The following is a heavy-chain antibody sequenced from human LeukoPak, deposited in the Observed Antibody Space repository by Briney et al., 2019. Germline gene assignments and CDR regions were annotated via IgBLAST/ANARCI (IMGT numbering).Heavy chain of an antibody. CDR2: IWYDGHNK. Sequence: GGSLRLSCVASGFSFSKYGMHWVRQAPGKGLQWLAIIWYDGHNKYYADSVKGRFTISRDNSKNTLFLEMNDLKAEDTAVYYCAREWGLIAVAGGPGYWGQGTLITVSS. CDR1: GFSFSKYG. D-gene: IGHD2-21*01. CDR3: AREWGLIAVAGGPGY. V-gene: IGHV3-33*01. J-gene: IGHJ4*02.